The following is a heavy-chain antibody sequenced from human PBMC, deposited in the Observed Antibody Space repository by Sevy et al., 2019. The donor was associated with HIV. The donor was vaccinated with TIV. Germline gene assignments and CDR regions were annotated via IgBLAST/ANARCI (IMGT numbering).Heavy chain of an antibody. CDR3: ARGYSEFDS. Sequence: GGCLRLSCAASGFSFSSYNMNWVRQAPGKGLEWVSYISTTSTTTYYADSVKGRFTISRDNAKNSLYLQMSSLRVEDTAVYYCARGYSEFDSWGQGTLVTVSS. CDR2: ISTTSTTT. V-gene: IGHV3-48*01. D-gene: IGHD1-1*01. CDR1: GFSFSSYN. J-gene: IGHJ4*02.